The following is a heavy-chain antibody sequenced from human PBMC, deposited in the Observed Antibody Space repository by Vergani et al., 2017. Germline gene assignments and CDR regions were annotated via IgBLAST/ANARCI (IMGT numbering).Heavy chain of an antibody. CDR2: INPSGGST. Sequence: QVQLVQSGAEVKKPGASVKVSCKASGYTFTSYYMHWVRQAPGQGLEWMGIINPSGGSTSYAKKFQGRVTMTRDTSTSTVYMELSSLRSEDTAVYYCARDWENDAVASIKGGAVDYWGQGTLVTVSS. J-gene: IGHJ4*02. CDR3: ARDWENDAVASIKGGAVDY. CDR1: GYTFTSYY. V-gene: IGHV1-46*03. D-gene: IGHD6-19*01.